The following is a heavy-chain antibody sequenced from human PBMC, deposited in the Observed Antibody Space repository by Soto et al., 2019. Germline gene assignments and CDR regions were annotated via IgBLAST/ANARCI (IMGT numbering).Heavy chain of an antibody. CDR1: GYTFTSYG. V-gene: IGHV1-18*04. CDR2: ISAYNGNT. CDR3: ARDSLYCSSTSCYPPRNYYYYYGMDV. D-gene: IGHD2-2*01. Sequence: GASVEVSCKASGYTFTSYGISWVRQAPGQGLEWMGWISAYNGNTNYAQKLQGRVTMTTDTSTSTAYMELRSLRSDDTAVYYCARDSLYCSSTSCYPPRNYYYYYGMDVWGQGTTVTVSS. J-gene: IGHJ6*02.